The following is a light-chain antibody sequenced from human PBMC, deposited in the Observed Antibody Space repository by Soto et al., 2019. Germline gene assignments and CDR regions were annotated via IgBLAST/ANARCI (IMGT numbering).Light chain of an antibody. V-gene: IGLV2-14*01. CDR3: TSYTPIVTLGSV. CDR2: EVT. Sequence: QSVLAQPASVSGSPGQSITISCTGTSSDIGGYNSVSWYQQPPGRAPRLIIYEVTNRPSGVSNRFSASKSGNTASLTISGLQAEDEADYYCTSYTPIVTLGSVFGTGTKVTVL. CDR1: SSDIGGYNS. J-gene: IGLJ1*01.